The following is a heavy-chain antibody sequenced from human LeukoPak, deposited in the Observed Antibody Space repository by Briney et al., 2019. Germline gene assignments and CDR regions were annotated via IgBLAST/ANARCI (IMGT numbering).Heavy chain of an antibody. CDR1: GFTFSGSA. Sequence: GGSLKLSCAASGFTFSGSAMHWVRQASGEGLEWVGRIRSKANNYATAYGASVKGRFTISRDDSKNTAYLQMNSLKTEDTAVYYCTRPSDCSGGTCDPGYWGQGTLVTVSS. J-gene: IGHJ4*02. V-gene: IGHV3-73*01. CDR3: TRPSDCSGGTCDPGY. CDR2: IRSKANNYAT. D-gene: IGHD2-15*01.